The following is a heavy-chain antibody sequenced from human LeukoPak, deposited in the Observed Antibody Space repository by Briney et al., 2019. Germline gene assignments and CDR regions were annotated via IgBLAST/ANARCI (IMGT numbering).Heavy chain of an antibody. CDR2: ISSSGSTI. J-gene: IGHJ4*02. CDR1: GFTFSDYY. Sequence: PGGSLRLSCAASGFTFSDYYMSWIRQAPGKGLEWVSYISSSGSTIYYADSVKGRFTISRDNTKNSLYLQMNSLRAEDTAVYYCASWFPYGGNAELCYWGQGTLVTVSS. V-gene: IGHV3-11*04. D-gene: IGHD4-23*01. CDR3: ASWFPYGGNAELCY.